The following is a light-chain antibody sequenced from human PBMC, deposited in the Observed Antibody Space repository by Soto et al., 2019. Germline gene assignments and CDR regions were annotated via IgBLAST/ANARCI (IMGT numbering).Light chain of an antibody. CDR3: SSYTSSSTLWV. CDR1: SSDVGGYNY. J-gene: IGLJ3*02. CDR2: EVS. Sequence: QSALTQPASVSRSPGQSITISCTGTSSDVGGYNYVSWYQQHPGKAPKLMIYEVSNRPSGVSNRFSGSKSGNTASLTISGLRAEDDADYYCSSYTSSSTLWVFGGGTKLTVL. V-gene: IGLV2-14*01.